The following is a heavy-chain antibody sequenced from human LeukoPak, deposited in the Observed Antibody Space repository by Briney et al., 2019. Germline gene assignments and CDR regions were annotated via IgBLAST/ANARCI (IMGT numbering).Heavy chain of an antibody. Sequence: GGSLRLSCAASGFTFSNAWMRWVRQAPGKGREWGGRIKSKTDGGTTDYAAPVKGRFTISRDDSKNTLYLQMNSLKTEDTAVYYCTTSGTSYGGKGVFDYWGQGTLVTVSS. CDR2: IKSKTDGGTT. D-gene: IGHD4-23*01. CDR1: GFTFSNAW. J-gene: IGHJ4*02. V-gene: IGHV3-15*01. CDR3: TTSGTSYGGKGVFDY.